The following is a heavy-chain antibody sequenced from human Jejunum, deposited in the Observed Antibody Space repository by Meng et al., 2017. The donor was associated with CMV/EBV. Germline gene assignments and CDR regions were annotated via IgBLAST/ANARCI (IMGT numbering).Heavy chain of an antibody. CDR1: RYTVTGHY. CDR3: ARDMTSTWYGGSDL. Sequence: KASRYTVTGHYMHWVRQAPGQGLDWMGWINANTGDTNYAQKFQGRVTMTRDTSTTTAYMDLSSLTSDDAAVYYCARDMTSTWYGGSDLWGQGTLVTVSS. V-gene: IGHV1-2*02. CDR2: INANTGDT. D-gene: IGHD6-13*01. J-gene: IGHJ5*02.